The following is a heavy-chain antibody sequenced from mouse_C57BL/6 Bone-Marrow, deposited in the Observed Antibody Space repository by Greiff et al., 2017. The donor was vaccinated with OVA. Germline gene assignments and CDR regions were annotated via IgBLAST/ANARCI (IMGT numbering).Heavy chain of an antibody. J-gene: IGHJ2*01. CDR3: TRSIYYGPYY. D-gene: IGHD2-1*01. V-gene: IGHV1-5*01. CDR1: GYTFTSYW. Sequence: VQLQQSGTMLVRPGASVKMSCKTSGYTFTSYWMHWVKQRPGQGLEWIGAIYPGNSDTSYNQKFKGKAKLTAVTSASTAYMELSSLTNEDSAVYYCTRSIYYGPYYWGQGTTLTVSS. CDR2: IYPGNSDT.